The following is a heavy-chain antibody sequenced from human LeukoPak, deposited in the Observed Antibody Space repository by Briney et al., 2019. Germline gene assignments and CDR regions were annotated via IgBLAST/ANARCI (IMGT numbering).Heavy chain of an antibody. J-gene: IGHJ1*01. CDR2: IYYSGST. V-gene: IGHV4-59*08. D-gene: IGHD2-15*01. CDR3: ARGGLGYCSGGSCSHEYFQH. CDR1: GGSISNYY. Sequence: SETLSLTCTVSGGSISNYYWSWIRQPPGKGLEWIGYIYYSGSTNYNPSLKSRVTISVDTSKNQFSLKLSSVTAADTAVYYCARGGLGYCSGGSCSHEYFQHWGQGTLVTVSS.